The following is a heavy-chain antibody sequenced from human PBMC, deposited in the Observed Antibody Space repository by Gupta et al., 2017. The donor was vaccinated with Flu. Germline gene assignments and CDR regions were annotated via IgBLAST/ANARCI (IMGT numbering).Heavy chain of an antibody. J-gene: IGHJ4*02. D-gene: IGHD5-12*01. V-gene: IGHV4-59*08. CDR2: IHYSGSI. CDR3: ARHSSLYSGSYDF. CDR1: GASISGYY. Sequence: QVQLQESGPGLVKPSETLSLTCTVSGASISGYYWSWIRQPPGKGLDWIGYIHYSGSITYNPSLKSRVTISVDMSKNQFSLRLNSVAAADTAVYYCARHSSLYSGSYDFWGQGILVTISS.